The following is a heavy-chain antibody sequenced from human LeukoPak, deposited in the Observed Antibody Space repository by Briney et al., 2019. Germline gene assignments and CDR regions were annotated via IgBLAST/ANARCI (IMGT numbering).Heavy chain of an antibody. CDR3: ARGVTQ. V-gene: IGHV4-59*01. Sequence: SETLSLTCTVSGGSTDDYYWSWIRQPQGKGLEWIGYIYYTGSTSYNPSLQSRLTISIDTSKTQFSLRLTSVTAADTAVYFCARGVTQWGQGTQVTVSS. CDR1: GGSTDDYY. J-gene: IGHJ4*02. CDR2: IYYTGST. D-gene: IGHD2-21*02.